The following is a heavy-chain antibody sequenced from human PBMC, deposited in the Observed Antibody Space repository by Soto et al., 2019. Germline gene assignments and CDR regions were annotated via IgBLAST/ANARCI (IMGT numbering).Heavy chain of an antibody. CDR2: IYYSGST. J-gene: IGHJ5*02. CDR1: GCSISSGGYY. D-gene: IGHD2-8*01. CDR3: ARDGDGPPSNDGVGPNWFDP. V-gene: IGHV4-31*03. Sequence: SETLSLTCTVSGCSISSGGYYWSWIRQHPGKGLEWIGYIYYSGSTYYNPSLKSRVTISVDTSKNQFSLKLSSVTAADTAVYYCARDGDGPPSNDGVGPNWFDPWGQGTLVTVSS.